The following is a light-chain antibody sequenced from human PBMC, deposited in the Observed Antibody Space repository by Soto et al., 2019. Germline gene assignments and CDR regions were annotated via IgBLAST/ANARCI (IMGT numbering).Light chain of an antibody. CDR1: QSVSSN. CDR2: DAS. Sequence: EIVMTQSLATLSVSPGERATLSCRASQSVSSNLAWYQQKPGQAPRLLIYDASTRATGLPARFSGSGSGTEFTLTISSLQSEDFAVYYCQQYNNWPLTFGGGNKVEIK. V-gene: IGKV3-15*01. CDR3: QQYNNWPLT. J-gene: IGKJ4*01.